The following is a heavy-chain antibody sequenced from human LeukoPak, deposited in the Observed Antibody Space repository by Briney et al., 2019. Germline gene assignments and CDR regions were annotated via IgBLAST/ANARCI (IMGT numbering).Heavy chain of an antibody. CDR1: GFTVSSNY. J-gene: IGHJ6*03. CDR2: IYSGGST. CDR3: ARVTTSVTFYYYYYYMDV. V-gene: IGHV3-53*01. Sequence: GGSLRLSCAAFGFTVSSNYMSWVRQAPGKGLEWVSVIYSGGSTYYADSVKGRFTISRDTSKNTLYLQMNSLRAEDTAVYYCARVTTSVTFYYYYYYMDVWGKGTTVTVSS. D-gene: IGHD4-17*01.